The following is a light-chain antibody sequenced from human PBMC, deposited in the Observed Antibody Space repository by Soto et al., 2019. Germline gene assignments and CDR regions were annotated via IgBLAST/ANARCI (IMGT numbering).Light chain of an antibody. CDR2: DAS. CDR3: QQSYNTPWT. CDR1: QSVSSY. V-gene: IGKV3-11*01. J-gene: IGKJ1*01. Sequence: EIVLTQSPATLSLSPGERATLSCRASQSVSSYLAWYQQKPGQAPRLLIYDASNRATGIPARFSGSGSGTDFTRTISSLQPEDFATYFCQQSYNTPWTFGQGTKVDIK.